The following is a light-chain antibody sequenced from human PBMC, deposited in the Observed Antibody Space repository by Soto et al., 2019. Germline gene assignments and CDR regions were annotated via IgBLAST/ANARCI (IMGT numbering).Light chain of an antibody. J-gene: IGKJ4*01. CDR1: QSVSRY. Sequence: EIVLTQSPATLSLSPGERATLSCRASQSVSRYLAWYQQKPGQAPRLLIYDASNRATGIPARFSGSGSGTDFTLPTSSLEPEDFVVYYCRQRSNWPLLTFGGGTKVEIK. CDR2: DAS. CDR3: RQRSNWPLLT. V-gene: IGKV3-11*01.